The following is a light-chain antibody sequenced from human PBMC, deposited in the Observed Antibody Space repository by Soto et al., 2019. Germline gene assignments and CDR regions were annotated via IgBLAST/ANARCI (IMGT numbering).Light chain of an antibody. J-gene: IGKJ1*01. V-gene: IGKV2-30*01. Sequence: DVVLTQSPLSLPVTLGQPASISCTSSQALVYGDGNTYLIWVQQRPGQSPRGLIYNVSRRDSGVAERFSGSGSGTDFTLKISRVEAEDVGIYYCMQNTHWPRTFGQGTKVEIK. CDR1: QALVYGDGNTY. CDR3: MQNTHWPRT. CDR2: NVS.